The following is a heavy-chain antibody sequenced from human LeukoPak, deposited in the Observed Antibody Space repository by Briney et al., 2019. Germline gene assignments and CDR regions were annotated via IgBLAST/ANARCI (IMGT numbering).Heavy chain of an antibody. CDR2: IYYSGST. CDR1: GGSISSSSYY. V-gene: IGHV4-39*01. J-gene: IGHJ4*02. D-gene: IGHD3-3*01. Sequence: SETLSLTCTVSGGSISSSSYYWGWIRQPPGRGLEWIGSIYYSGSTYYNPSLKSRVTISVDTSKNQFSLKLSSVTAADTAVYYCARRANYDFWSGYSPFDYWGQGTLVTVSS. CDR3: ARRANYDFWSGYSPFDY.